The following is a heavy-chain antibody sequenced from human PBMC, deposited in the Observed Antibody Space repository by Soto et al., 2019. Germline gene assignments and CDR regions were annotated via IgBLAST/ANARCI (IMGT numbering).Heavy chain of an antibody. CDR1: GGTFSSYA. D-gene: IGHD6-13*01. V-gene: IGHV1-69*13. J-gene: IGHJ5*02. Sequence: SVKVSCNASGGTFSSYAISWVRQAPGQGLEWMGGIIPIFGTANYAQKFQGRVTITADESTSTAYMELSSLRSEDTAVYYCARDLSLYSSSWYWFDPWGQGTLVTVSS. CDR3: ARDLSLYSSSWYWFDP. CDR2: IIPIFGTA.